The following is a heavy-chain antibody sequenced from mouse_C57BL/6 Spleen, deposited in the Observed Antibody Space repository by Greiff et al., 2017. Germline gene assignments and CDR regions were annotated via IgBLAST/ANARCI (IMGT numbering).Heavy chain of an antibody. V-gene: IGHV1-80*01. J-gene: IGHJ2*01. CDR1: GYAFSSYW. Sequence: QVQLKQSGAELVKPGASVKISCKASGYAFSSYWMNWVKQRPGKGLEWIGQIYPGDGDTNYNGKFKGKATLTADKSSSTAYMQLSSLTSEDSAVXFCARWGEKDYFDYWGQGTTLTVSS. CDR3: ARWGEKDYFDY. CDR2: IYPGDGDT.